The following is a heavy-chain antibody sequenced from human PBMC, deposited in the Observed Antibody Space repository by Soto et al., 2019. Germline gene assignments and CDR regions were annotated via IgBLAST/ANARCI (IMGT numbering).Heavy chain of an antibody. CDR3: ARDPNGDPAGDYYYYYYMDV. CDR2: INSGSTSV. Sequence: GGSLRLSCVASGFIFNSYSMNWVRQAPGKGLEWISYINSGSTSVFYADSVKGRFTISRDNAKNSLYLQMNSLRAEDTAVYYCARDPNGDPAGDYYYYYYMDVWGKGTTVTVSS. D-gene: IGHD4-17*01. V-gene: IGHV3-48*04. J-gene: IGHJ6*03. CDR1: GFIFNSYS.